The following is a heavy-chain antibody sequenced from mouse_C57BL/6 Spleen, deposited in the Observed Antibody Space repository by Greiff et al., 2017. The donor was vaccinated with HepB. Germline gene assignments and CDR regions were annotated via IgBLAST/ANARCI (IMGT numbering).Heavy chain of an antibody. V-gene: IGHV1-75*01. D-gene: IGHD1-1*01. J-gene: IGHJ4*01. CDR1: GYTFTDYY. CDR2: IFPGSGST. Sequence: VKVVESGPELVKPGASVKISCKASGYTFTDYYINWVKQRPGQGLEWIGWIFPGSGSTYYNEKFKGKATLTVDKSSSTAYMLLSSLTSEDSAVYFCARSGYYGSSYVMDYWGQGTSVTVSS. CDR3: ARSGYYGSSYVMDY.